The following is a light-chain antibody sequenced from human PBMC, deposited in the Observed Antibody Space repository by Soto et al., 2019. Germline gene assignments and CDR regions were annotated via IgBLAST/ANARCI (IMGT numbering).Light chain of an antibody. Sequence: QAVVTQEPSLTVSPGGTVTLTCGSNTGAVTSGHYPYWFQQKPGQAPRTLIYDTSNKHSWTPARFSGSLLGGKAALTLSGAQPVDEADYYCLLSYRGVGVFGGGTKLTVL. J-gene: IGLJ2*01. CDR3: LLSYRGVGV. CDR2: DTS. CDR1: TGAVTSGHY. V-gene: IGLV7-46*01.